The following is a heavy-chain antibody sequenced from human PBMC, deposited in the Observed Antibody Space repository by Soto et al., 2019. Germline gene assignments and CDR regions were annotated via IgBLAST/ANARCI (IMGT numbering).Heavy chain of an antibody. Sequence: GGSLRLSCVSSGFTFSSYAMTWVRQTPGKGLEWVSVISGSSTTPDYAGSVKGRFTVSRDNSKSTVYLQMNGLRAEDTAVYHCAKGPHAWEVIRSHRIDVWGQGTLVTVSS. J-gene: IGHJ4*02. V-gene: IGHV3-23*01. CDR2: ISGSSTTP. CDR3: AKGPHAWEVIRSHRIDV. D-gene: IGHD1-26*01. CDR1: GFTFSSYA.